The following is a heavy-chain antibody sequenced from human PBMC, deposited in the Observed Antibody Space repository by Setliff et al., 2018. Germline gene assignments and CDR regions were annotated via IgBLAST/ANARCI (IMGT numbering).Heavy chain of an antibody. CDR1: GYTFTSYG. CDR3: ARDGGGDSDAFDI. CDR2: INPSSGAT. D-gene: IGHD3-16*01. J-gene: IGHJ3*02. Sequence: ASVKVSCKASGYTFTSYGFSWVRQAPGQGLEWMGRINPSSGATIYAQKFQGRVTMTSDTSISTAYMELGRLRSDDTAVYFCARDGGGDSDAFDIWGQGTMVTVSS. V-gene: IGHV1-2*06.